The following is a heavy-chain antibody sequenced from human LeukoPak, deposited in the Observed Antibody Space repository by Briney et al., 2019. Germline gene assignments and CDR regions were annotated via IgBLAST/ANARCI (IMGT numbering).Heavy chain of an antibody. Sequence: PGGSLRLSCAASGLTFSSYSMDWVRQAPGKGLEWVSSISSSSSYIYYADSVKGRFTISRDNAKNSLYLQMNSLRAEDTAVYYCARHRRYGGNSGSDYWGQGTLVTVSS. D-gene: IGHD4-23*01. CDR1: GLTFSSYS. CDR3: ARHRRYGGNSGSDY. J-gene: IGHJ4*02. V-gene: IGHV3-21*01. CDR2: ISSSSSYI.